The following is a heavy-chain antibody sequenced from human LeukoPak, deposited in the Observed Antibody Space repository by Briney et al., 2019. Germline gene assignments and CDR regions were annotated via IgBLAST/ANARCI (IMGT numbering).Heavy chain of an antibody. CDR2: ISAYNGNT. Sequence: ASVNVSCKASGYTFTIYGINWVRQAPGQGLEWMGWISAYNGNTNYAQKLQGRVTMTTDTSTSTAYMELRSLRSDDTAVYYCARLELELRWFDPWGQGTLVTVSS. V-gene: IGHV1-18*01. CDR1: GYTFTIYG. D-gene: IGHD1-7*01. CDR3: ARLELELRWFDP. J-gene: IGHJ5*02.